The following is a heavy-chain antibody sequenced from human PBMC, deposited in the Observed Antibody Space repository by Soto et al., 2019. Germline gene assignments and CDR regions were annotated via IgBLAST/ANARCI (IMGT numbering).Heavy chain of an antibody. CDR2: INHSGST. Sequence: QVQLQQWGAGLLKPSETLSLTCAVYGGSFSGYYWSWIRQPPGKGLEWIGEINHSGSTNYNPSLKSRVTISVYTSKNQFSLKLSSVTAADTAVYYCARSSRVSWYGYWGQGTLVTVSS. CDR1: GGSFSGYY. CDR3: ARSSRVSWYGY. J-gene: IGHJ4*02. D-gene: IGHD6-13*01. V-gene: IGHV4-34*01.